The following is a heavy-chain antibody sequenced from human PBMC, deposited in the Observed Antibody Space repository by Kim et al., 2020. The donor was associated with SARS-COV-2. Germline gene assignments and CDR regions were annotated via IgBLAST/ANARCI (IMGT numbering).Heavy chain of an antibody. CDR2: ISYDGSNK. V-gene: IGHV3-33*05. CDR3: ARDDYYGSGAMEYFDY. J-gene: IGHJ4*02. Sequence: GGSLRLSCAASGFTFSSYGMHWVRQAPGKGLEWVAVISYDGSNKYYADSVKGRFTISRDNSKNTLYLQMNSLRAEDTAVYYCARDDYYGSGAMEYFDYWGQGTLVTVSS. CDR1: GFTFSSYG. D-gene: IGHD3-10*01.